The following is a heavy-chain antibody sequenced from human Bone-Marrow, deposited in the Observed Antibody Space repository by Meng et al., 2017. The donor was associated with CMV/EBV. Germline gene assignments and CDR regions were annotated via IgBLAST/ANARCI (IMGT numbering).Heavy chain of an antibody. J-gene: IGHJ5*02. D-gene: IGHD3-9*01. V-gene: IGHV1-3*01. CDR1: GYTFTTYA. CDR3: ARYALRYPYNWFDP. Sequence: SGYTFTTYAIHWVRQAHGQRLEWMGWINAGNGNTKYSQKFQGRVTITRDTSASTAYMELSSLRSEDTAVYYCARYALRYPYNWFDPWGQGTLVTVSS. CDR2: INAGNGNT.